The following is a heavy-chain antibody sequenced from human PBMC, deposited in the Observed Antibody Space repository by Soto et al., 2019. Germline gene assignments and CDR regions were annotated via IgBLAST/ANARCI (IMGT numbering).Heavy chain of an antibody. CDR3: ARGDYFGAGSYSPWVTYALDI. V-gene: IGHV1-46*01. CDR2: INPSGGST. Sequence: ASVKVSCKASGYTFTSYYMHWVRQAPGQGLEWIGIINPSGGSTSYAQKIQGRVTMTRGTSTSTVHLERSSLRSEDSAKYYCARGDYFGAGSYSPWVTYALDIWGQGTMVTVSS. CDR1: GYTFTSYY. D-gene: IGHD3-10*01. J-gene: IGHJ3*02.